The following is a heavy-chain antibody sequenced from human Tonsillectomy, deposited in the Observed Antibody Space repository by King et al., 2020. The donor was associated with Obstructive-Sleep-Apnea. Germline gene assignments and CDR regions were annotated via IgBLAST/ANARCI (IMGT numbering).Heavy chain of an antibody. Sequence: QLVQSGGGLVQPGRSLRLSCTASGFTFGDYALSWFRQAPGKGLEWVGFIRSKGFGGTTQYAASVKGRFTISRDDSKSIAFLQMNSLKTEDTAMYYCSRGIAKDYDSSAYYVTGYWGQGTLVTVSS. D-gene: IGHD3-22*01. CDR2: IRSKGFGGTT. CDR1: GFTFGDYA. J-gene: IGHJ4*02. V-gene: IGHV3-49*03. CDR3: SRGIAKDYDSSAYYVTGY.